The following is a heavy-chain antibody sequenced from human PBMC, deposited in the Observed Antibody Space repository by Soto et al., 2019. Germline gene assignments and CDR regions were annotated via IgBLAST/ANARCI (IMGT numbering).Heavy chain of an antibody. CDR2: FDPEDAET. CDR1: GYTLTELS. CDR3: AAGVVPYGMDV. D-gene: IGHD2-15*01. J-gene: IGHJ6*02. Sequence: RASVKVSCKVSGYTLTELSMHWVRQPPGKGLGWMGGFDPEDAETIYARRFQGRVTMTEDTSADTAYMELSSLRSEDTAVYHCAAGVVPYGMDVWGQGTTVTVSS. V-gene: IGHV1-24*01.